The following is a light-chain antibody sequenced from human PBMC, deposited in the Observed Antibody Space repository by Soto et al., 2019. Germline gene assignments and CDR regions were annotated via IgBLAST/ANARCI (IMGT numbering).Light chain of an antibody. V-gene: IGKV1-17*01. CDR3: QQYNDYSTWT. J-gene: IGKJ5*01. CDR1: QGIRND. Sequence: DIQMTHSPSSLSASVGDRVTITCPARQGIRNDLGWYQQKPGKAPKLLIYDASTLHRGVSSRFGGSGFGTEFTLTISSLQPDDFATYYCQQYNDYSTWTFGQGTRLEIK. CDR2: DAS.